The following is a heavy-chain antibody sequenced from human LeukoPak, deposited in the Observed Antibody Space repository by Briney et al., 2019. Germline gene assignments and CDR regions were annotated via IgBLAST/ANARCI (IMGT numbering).Heavy chain of an antibody. CDR2: ISYDGSKR. Sequence: GGSLRLSCAASGFTFSSYAMHWVRQAPGKGLEWVAVISYDGSKRYYADSVRGQFTISRDNSKNTLYLQMNSLRVEDAAVYYCARPEKPNYYDSSGYYGAYFDYWGQGTLVTVSS. CDR1: GFTFSSYA. J-gene: IGHJ4*02. V-gene: IGHV3-30-3*01. D-gene: IGHD3-22*01. CDR3: ARPEKPNYYDSSGYYGAYFDY.